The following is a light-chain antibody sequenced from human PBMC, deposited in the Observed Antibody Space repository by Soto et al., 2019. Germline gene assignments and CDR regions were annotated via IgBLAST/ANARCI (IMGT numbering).Light chain of an antibody. Sequence: QSVLSQPASVSGSPGQSITISCTGTSSDVGGHNFVSWFQHHPGKAPKLMIYEVTNRPSGVSDRFSGSKSGNTASLTISGLQAEDEADYYCSSYTSTFTWVFGGGTTLTVL. CDR1: SSDVGGHNF. V-gene: IGLV2-14*01. CDR2: EVT. J-gene: IGLJ2*01. CDR3: SSYTSTFTWV.